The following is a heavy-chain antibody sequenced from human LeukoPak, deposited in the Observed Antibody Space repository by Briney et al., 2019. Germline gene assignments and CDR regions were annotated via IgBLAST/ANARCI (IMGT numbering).Heavy chain of an antibody. D-gene: IGHD3-9*01. V-gene: IGHV1-46*03. J-gene: IGHJ4*02. CDR1: GYTFTSYY. CDR3: ARETVLTGYEAYSFDY. CDR2: INPSGGST. Sequence: GASVKVSCKASGYTFTSYYMHWVRQAPGQGLEWMGMINPSGGSTSYAQKFQGRVTMTRDTSTSTVYMELSSLRSEDTAVYYCARETVLTGYEAYSFDYWGQGTLVTVSS.